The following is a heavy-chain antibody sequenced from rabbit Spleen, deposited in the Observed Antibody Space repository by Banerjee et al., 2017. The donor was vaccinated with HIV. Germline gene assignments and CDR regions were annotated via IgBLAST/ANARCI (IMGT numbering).Heavy chain of an antibody. CDR3: ARDTSSSFSSYGMAL. CDR1: GVSFSGSSY. Sequence: QSLEESGGDLVKPGASLTLTCIASGVSFSGSSYMCWVRQAPGKGLEWIACIEGGSSTFTYFASWAKGRFTISKTSSTTVTLQMTSLTAADMATYFCARDTSSSFSSYGMALWGPGTLVTVS. CDR2: IEGGSSTFT. J-gene: IGHJ6*01. D-gene: IGHD1-1*01. V-gene: IGHV1S40*01.